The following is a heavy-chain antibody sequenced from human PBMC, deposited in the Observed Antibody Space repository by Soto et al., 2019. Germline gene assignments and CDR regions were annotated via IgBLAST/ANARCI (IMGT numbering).Heavy chain of an antibody. D-gene: IGHD1-26*01. J-gene: IGHJ4*02. CDR1: GFTFSNAW. CDR2: IKSKTDGGTT. V-gene: IGHV3-15*01. CDR3: TTDHVVGATLGDFDY. Sequence: GGSLRLSCAASGFTFSNAWMSWVRQAPGKGLEWVGRIKSKTDGGTTDYAAPVKGRFTISRDDSKNTLYLQMNSLKTEDTAVYYCTTDHVVGATLGDFDYWGQGTLVTVSS.